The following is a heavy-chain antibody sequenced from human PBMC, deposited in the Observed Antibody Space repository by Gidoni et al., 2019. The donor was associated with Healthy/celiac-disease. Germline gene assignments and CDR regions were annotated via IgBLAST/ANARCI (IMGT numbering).Heavy chain of an antibody. Sequence: QVQLQQWGAGLLKPSETLSLTCAVHGGSFSGYYWSWIRQPPGKGLEWIGEINHSGSTNYNPSLKSRVTISVDTSKNQFSLKLSSVTAADTAVYYCARGSTMVVVVIGAYYFDYWGQGTLVTVSS. CDR3: ARGSTMVVVVIGAYYFDY. CDR1: GGSFSGYY. D-gene: IGHD3-22*01. V-gene: IGHV4-34*01. J-gene: IGHJ4*02. CDR2: INHSGST.